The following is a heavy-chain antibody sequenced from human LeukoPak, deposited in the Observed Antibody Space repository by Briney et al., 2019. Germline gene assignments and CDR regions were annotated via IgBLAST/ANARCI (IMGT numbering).Heavy chain of an antibody. CDR3: AKEVLGGNYGDYAVDY. D-gene: IGHD4-17*01. CDR2: VSGSGSHT. V-gene: IGHV3-23*01. CDR1: GFTFSTYA. Sequence: GGSLRLSCAASGFTFSTYAMSWVRQAAGKGLEWVSSVSGSGSHTYYADSVKGRFTISRDNSKNTLDLQMHSLRAEDTALYYCAKEVLGGNYGDYAVDYWGQGTLVTVSS. J-gene: IGHJ4*02.